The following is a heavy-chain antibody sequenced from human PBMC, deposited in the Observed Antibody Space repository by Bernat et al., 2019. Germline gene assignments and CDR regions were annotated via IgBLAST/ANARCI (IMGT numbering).Heavy chain of an antibody. D-gene: IGHD5-12*01. V-gene: IGHV7-4-1*02. Sequence: QVQLVQSGSELKKPGASVKISCKASGYTFTDYALNWVRQAPGQGLEWMGWIDTNTGNPTYAQGFTVRFVFSLDTSVSTTYLQISSLKAEDTAVFYCARSTKDKSGFFDHWGQGTLATVSS. CDR1: GYTFTDYA. J-gene: IGHJ4*02. CDR3: ARSTKDKSGFFDH. CDR2: IDTNTGNP.